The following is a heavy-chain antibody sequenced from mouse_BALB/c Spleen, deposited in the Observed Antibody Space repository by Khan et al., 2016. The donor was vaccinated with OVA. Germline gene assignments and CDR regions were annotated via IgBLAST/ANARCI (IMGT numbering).Heavy chain of an antibody. CDR3: ARGYDFFAS. J-gene: IGHJ3*01. CDR1: GYSFTLYY. V-gene: IGHV1-26*01. Sequence: EVKLMESGPDLVKPGASVKISCKASGYSFTLYYMSWVKQSHGKGLEWIGRVNPNTDNINYNQEFKGKAILTVDKSSNTAYMELRSLTSEDSAVYFCARGYDFFASWGQGTLVTVSA. D-gene: IGHD2-14*01. CDR2: VNPNTDNI.